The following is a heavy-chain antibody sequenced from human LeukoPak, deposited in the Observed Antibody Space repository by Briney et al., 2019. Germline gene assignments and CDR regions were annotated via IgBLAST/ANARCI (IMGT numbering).Heavy chain of an antibody. J-gene: IGHJ6*03. CDR1: GFTFSDYY. D-gene: IGHD3-22*01. Sequence: GGSLRLSCAASGFTFSDYYMSWIRQAPGKGLEWVSYISSSGSTIYYADSVKGRFTISSDNAKNSLYLQMNSLRAEDTAVYYCARGTMIVVPLYYYYMDVWGKGTTVTVSS. CDR2: ISSSGSTI. CDR3: ARGTMIVVPLYYYYMDV. V-gene: IGHV3-11*04.